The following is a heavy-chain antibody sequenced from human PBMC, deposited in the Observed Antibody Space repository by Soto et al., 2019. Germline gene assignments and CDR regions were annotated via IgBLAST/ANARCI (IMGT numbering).Heavy chain of an antibody. CDR3: ASEYYYGSGPWY. Sequence: QVQLVQSGAEVKKPGASVKVSCKASGYTFTSYGISWVRQAPGQGLEWMGWISAYNGNTNSAQKLQGRATMTTDTSTSTAYMALRRLRSDDTAVYYGASEYYYGSGPWYWGQGPLVTVSS. D-gene: IGHD3-10*01. J-gene: IGHJ4*02. CDR1: GYTFTSYG. V-gene: IGHV1-18*01. CDR2: ISAYNGNT.